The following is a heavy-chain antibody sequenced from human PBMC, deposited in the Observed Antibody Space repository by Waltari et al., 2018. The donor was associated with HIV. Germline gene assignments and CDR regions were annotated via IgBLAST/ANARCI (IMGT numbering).Heavy chain of an antibody. CDR2: ISTSSRYI. CDR1: GFTLRSYR. CDR3: AREGFCSNGVCSHYYGMDV. V-gene: IGHV3-21*01. D-gene: IGHD2-8*01. J-gene: IGHJ6*02. Sequence: EVQLVESGGGLVKHGGSLRLSCAASGFTLRSYRRTLVRQAPGKGLEWVSSISTSSRYIYYADSLKGRFTISRDNAKNSLYLQMNSLRAEDTAVYYCAREGFCSNGVCSHYYGMDVWGQGTTVTVSS.